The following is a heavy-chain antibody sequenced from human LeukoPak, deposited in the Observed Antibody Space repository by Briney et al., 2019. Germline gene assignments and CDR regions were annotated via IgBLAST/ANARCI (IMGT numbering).Heavy chain of an antibody. D-gene: IGHD2-2*01. V-gene: IGHV1-24*01. J-gene: IGHJ4*02. CDR2: FDPEDGET. Sequence: ASVKVSCKVSGYTLTELSMHWVRPAPGRGREGMGGFDPEDGETIYAQKFQGRVTMTEDTSTDTAYMELSSLRSDDTAGYYCATRNSPRYCSSTSGVYYCGQGNLVTVSS. CDR1: GYTLTELS. CDR3: ATRNSPRYCSSTSGVYY.